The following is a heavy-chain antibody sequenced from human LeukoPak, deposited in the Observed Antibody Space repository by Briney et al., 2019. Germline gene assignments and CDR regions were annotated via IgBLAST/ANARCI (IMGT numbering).Heavy chain of an antibody. D-gene: IGHD2-8*01. CDR3: AREDTGVAFDI. J-gene: IGHJ3*02. CDR1: RFTFSSYE. CDR2: ISGSGVK. Sequence: GGSLRLSCAASRFTFSSYEMNWVRQAPRQGLEWVSYISGSGVKHYADSVKGRFTISRDNAKNSLYLQMNSLRVEDTAVYYCAREDTGVAFDIWGQGTTVTV. V-gene: IGHV3-48*03.